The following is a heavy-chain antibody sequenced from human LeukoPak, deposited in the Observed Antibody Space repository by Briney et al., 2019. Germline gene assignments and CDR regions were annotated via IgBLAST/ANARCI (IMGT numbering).Heavy chain of an antibody. V-gene: IGHV3-7*03. CDR2: IKQDGSEK. J-gene: IGHJ4*02. D-gene: IGHD6-19*01. Sequence: PGGSLRLSCAGSGFTFSTYWMTWVRQAPGKGLEWVANIKQDGSEKYYVDSVKGRFTISRDNAKNSLYLQMNSLRAEDTAVYYCAREVGGQWLVFDYWGQGTLVTVSS. CDR3: AREVGGQWLVFDY. CDR1: GFTFSTYW.